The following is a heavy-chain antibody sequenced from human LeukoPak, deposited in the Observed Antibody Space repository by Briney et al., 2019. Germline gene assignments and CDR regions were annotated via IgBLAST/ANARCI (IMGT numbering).Heavy chain of an antibody. Sequence: MPSETLSLTCPVSGGSISSGGYYWSWIRQPPGKGLEWIGYIYHSGSTYYNPSLKSLVTISVDRSKNQFSLKLSSVTAADTAVYHCARVKGSSGWYDAFDIWGQGTMVTVSS. CDR2: IYHSGST. J-gene: IGHJ3*02. D-gene: IGHD6-19*01. CDR1: GGSISSGGYY. V-gene: IGHV4-30-2*01. CDR3: ARVKGSSGWYDAFDI.